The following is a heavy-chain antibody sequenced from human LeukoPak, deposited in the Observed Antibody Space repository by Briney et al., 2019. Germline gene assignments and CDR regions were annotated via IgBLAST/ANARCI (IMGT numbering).Heavy chain of an antibody. Sequence: PGGSLRLSCAASGFTFSSYAMSWVRQAPGKGLEWVSAISGSGSSTYCADSVKGRFTISRDNSKNTLYLQMNSLRAEDTAVDYYAKASYSSSWWVVDYWGQGTMVTVSS. CDR1: GFTFSSYA. CDR2: ISGSGSST. V-gene: IGHV3-23*01. CDR3: AKASYSSSWWVVDY. J-gene: IGHJ4*02. D-gene: IGHD6-6*01.